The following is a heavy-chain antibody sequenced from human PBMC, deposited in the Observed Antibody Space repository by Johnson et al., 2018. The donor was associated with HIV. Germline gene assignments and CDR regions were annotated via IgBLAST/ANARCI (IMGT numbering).Heavy chain of an antibody. V-gene: IGHV3-15*01. CDR3: ARKDYDSCGYSDASDI. D-gene: IGHD3-22*01. CDR1: GFTFSNAW. CDR2: IKSKTDGGTT. Sequence: VQLVESGGGLVKPGRSLRLSCAASGFTFSNAWMSWVRQAPGKGLEWVGRIKSKTDGGTTDYAAPVKGRFTISRDDSKNTLYLQMNSLKTEDTAVYYCARKDYDSCGYSDASDIWGQGTMVTVS. J-gene: IGHJ3*02.